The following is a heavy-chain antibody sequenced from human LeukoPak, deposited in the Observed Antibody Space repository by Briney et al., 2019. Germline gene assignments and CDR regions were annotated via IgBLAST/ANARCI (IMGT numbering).Heavy chain of an antibody. CDR3: ARGVVPAARNWFDP. V-gene: IGHV4-59*02. J-gene: IGHJ5*02. CDR1: GGSVSSYY. Sequence: SETLSLTCTVSGGSVSSYYWSWIRQPPGKGLEWIGYIYYSGSTNYNPSLKSRVTISVDTSKNQFSLKLSSVTAADTAVYYCARGVVPAARNWFDPWGQGTLVTVSS. CDR2: IYYSGST. D-gene: IGHD2-2*01.